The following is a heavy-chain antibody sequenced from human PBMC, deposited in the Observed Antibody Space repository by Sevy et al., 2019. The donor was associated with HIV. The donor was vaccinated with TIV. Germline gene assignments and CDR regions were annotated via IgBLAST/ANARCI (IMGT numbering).Heavy chain of an antibody. V-gene: IGHV3-7*01. CDR1: GFSFSTYW. J-gene: IGHJ4*02. CDR2: TNQDGTER. D-gene: IGHD3-16*01. Sequence: GGSLRLSCAASGFSFSTYWMTWFPQAPGKGLEWVATTNQDGTERDYVAFVKGRFTISRDNTKTSLFLQMNSLSAEDTGVYYCVREGLGGFSYSLDCWGQGTLVTVSS. CDR3: VREGLGGFSYSLDC.